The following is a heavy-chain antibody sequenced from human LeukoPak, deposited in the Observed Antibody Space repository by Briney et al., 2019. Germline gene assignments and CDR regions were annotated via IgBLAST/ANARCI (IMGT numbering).Heavy chain of an antibody. Sequence: GASVKVSCKASGYTFTDYGIIWVRQAPGQGLQWMGWISAHNGKTNYAQKLQGRVTMTTDTSTSTVYMELRGLRSDDTAVYYCARAEATLLLGYWGQGTLVTVSS. CDR1: GYTFTDYG. CDR3: ARAEATLLLGY. J-gene: IGHJ4*02. CDR2: ISAHNGKT. V-gene: IGHV1-18*01. D-gene: IGHD5-12*01.